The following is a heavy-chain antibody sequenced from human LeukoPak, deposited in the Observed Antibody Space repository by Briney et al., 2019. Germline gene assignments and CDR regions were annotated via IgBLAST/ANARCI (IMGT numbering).Heavy chain of an antibody. V-gene: IGHV4-59*08. CDR1: GGSISSYY. Sequence: SETLSLTCTVSGGSISSYYWSWIRQPPGKELEWIGYIYYSGSTNYNPSLKSRVTISVDTSKNQFSLKLSSVTAADTAVYYCARLTGGWLTPDYWGQGTLVTVSS. D-gene: IGHD3-16*01. CDR3: ARLTGGWLTPDY. J-gene: IGHJ4*02. CDR2: IYYSGST.